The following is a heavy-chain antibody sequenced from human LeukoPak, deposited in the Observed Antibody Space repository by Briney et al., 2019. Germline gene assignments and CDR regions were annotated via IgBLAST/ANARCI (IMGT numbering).Heavy chain of an antibody. J-gene: IGHJ4*02. V-gene: IGHV3-66*02. CDR3: AREPDGYIDY. CDR1: GFTVSSNY. CDR2: IYSGGST. Sequence: TGGPLRLSCAASGFTVSSNYMSWVRQAPGKGLEWVSVIYSGGSTYYADSVKGRFTISRDNSKNTLYLQMNSLRAEDTAVYYCAREPDGYIDYWGQGTLVTVSS. D-gene: IGHD5-24*01.